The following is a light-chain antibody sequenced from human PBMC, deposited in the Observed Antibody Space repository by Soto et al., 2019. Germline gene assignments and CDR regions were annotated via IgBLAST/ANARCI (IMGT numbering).Light chain of an antibody. CDR3: QQTYSTPFT. CDR1: QTISSW. Sequence: DIQMTQSPATLSASVVDTVAITCRASQTISSWVAWYQQKPGRAPKLLIYAASSLQSGVPSRFSGSGSGPDFTLTITRLQPEDFATYYCQQTYSTPFTFGQGTRLEIK. CDR2: AAS. V-gene: IGKV1-39*01. J-gene: IGKJ5*01.